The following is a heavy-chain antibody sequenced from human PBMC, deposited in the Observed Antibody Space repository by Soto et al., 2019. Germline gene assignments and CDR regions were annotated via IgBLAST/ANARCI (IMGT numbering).Heavy chain of an antibody. CDR3: ARTRVGAVAGT. J-gene: IGHJ5*02. CDR1: GYTFTSYD. V-gene: IGHV1-8*01. Sequence: QVQLVQSGAEVKKPGASVKVSCKTSGYTFTSYDIHWVRQATGQGPEWMGWMNPNSGNTVYAQKSQSRITMTKNTSISTAYMELGSLRPEYTAVYYCARTRVGAVAGTWGQGTLVTVSS. CDR2: MNPNSGNT. D-gene: IGHD6-19*01.